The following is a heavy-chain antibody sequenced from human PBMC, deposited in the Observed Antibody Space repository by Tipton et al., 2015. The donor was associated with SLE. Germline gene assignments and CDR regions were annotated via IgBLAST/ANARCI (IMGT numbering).Heavy chain of an antibody. D-gene: IGHD3-10*01. V-gene: IGHV3-23*01. Sequence: SLRLSCAASGFTFSSFAMSWVRQAPGKGLEWVSAISGTGVSTYYADSVKGRFTISRVNSKNTLYLQMSSLRTEDTAVYYCAKGPRTTMVQGVVDYWGQGTLVTVSS. CDR1: GFTFSSFA. J-gene: IGHJ4*02. CDR2: ISGTGVST. CDR3: AKGPRTTMVQGVVDY.